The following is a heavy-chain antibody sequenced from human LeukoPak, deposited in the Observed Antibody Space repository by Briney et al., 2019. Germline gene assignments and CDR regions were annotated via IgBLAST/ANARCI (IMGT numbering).Heavy chain of an antibody. CDR1: GIIFDDYG. J-gene: IGHJ4*02. CDR3: ARGGDSSGSYFDY. D-gene: IGHD3-22*01. CDR2: INWNGGST. Sequence: GRSLRLSCAASGIIFDDYGMSWVRQAPGKGLEWVSGINWNGGSTGYADSVKGRFTVSRDNAKNSLYLQMNSLRAEDTALYYCARGGDSSGSYFDYWGQGTLVTVSS. V-gene: IGHV3-20*04.